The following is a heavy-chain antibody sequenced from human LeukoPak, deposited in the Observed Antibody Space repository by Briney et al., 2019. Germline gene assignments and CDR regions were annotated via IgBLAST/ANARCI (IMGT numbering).Heavy chain of an antibody. CDR1: GFTFSSYS. CDR3: ARFGRGYFMDV. Sequence: GGSLRLSCAASGFTFSSYSMKWVRQAPGKGLEWVSSISTSSIYIYYADSLQRAFTISRYNPKTSLYLQMNTLRAEYTAVYYCARFGRGYFMDVWGQASTVTVSS. J-gene: IGHJ6*02. V-gene: IGHV3-21*01. D-gene: IGHD1-26*01. CDR2: ISTSSIYI.